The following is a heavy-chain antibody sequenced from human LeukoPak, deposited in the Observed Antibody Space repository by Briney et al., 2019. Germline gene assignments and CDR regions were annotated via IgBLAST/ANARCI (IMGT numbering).Heavy chain of an antibody. J-gene: IGHJ3*02. CDR2: ISIISSSI. V-gene: IGHV3-48*02. D-gene: IGHD3-9*01. CDR1: GFTFNTYS. Sequence: GGSLRLFCAVSGFTFNTYSMSWVRQAPGQGLEWVSYISIISSSIYYADSVKGRFTISRDNAKNSLYLQMNSLRDEDTAVYYCARGGVNCDILTGYWGDAFDIWGQGTMVTVSS. CDR3: ARGGVNCDILTGYWGDAFDI.